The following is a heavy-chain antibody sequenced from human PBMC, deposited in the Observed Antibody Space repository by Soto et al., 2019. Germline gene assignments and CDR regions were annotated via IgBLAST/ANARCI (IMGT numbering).Heavy chain of an antibody. J-gene: IGHJ3*02. V-gene: IGHV4-4*02. CDR2: IYHSGST. D-gene: IGHD2-15*01. CDR1: SGSISSSNW. CDR3: ASLLRYCSCGSCYHHDAFDI. Sequence: QVQLQESGPGLVKPSGTLSLTCAVSSGSISSSNWWSWVRQPPGKGLEWIGEIYHSGSTNYNPSLKSRVTISVDKSKTQFSLKLSSVTAADTAVYYCASLLRYCSCGSCYHHDAFDIWGQGTMVTVSS.